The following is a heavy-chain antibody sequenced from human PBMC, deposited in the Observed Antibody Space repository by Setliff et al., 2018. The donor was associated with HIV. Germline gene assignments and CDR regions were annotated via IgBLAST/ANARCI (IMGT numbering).Heavy chain of an antibody. J-gene: IGHJ4*02. V-gene: IGHV3-9*01. CDR3: ARAPNWGSPHYFDF. CDR2: ISWNSGSK. CDR1: GFTFDDHA. D-gene: IGHD7-27*01. Sequence: GGSLRLSCAASGFTFDDHAMHWVRQTPGKGLEWVSGISWNSGSKDYADSVKGRFTISRDSSTDTVYVQMNSLRVEDTAVYYCARAPNWGSPHYFDFWGQGTLVTVSS.